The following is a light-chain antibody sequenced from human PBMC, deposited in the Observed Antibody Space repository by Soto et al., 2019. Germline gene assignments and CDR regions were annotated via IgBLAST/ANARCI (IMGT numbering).Light chain of an antibody. J-gene: IGKJ5*01. V-gene: IGKV3-20*01. CDR1: QSVTKNN. Sequence: EIVLRQSPGTLSLSPGERGTLSCKASQSVTKNNLNWYQQKPGQAPRLIIYGASIRANGIPDRFSGSASETDFTLTICRLEPEDFAVYYCQQYGSSDPITFGQGTRLEIK. CDR3: QQYGSSDPIT. CDR2: GAS.